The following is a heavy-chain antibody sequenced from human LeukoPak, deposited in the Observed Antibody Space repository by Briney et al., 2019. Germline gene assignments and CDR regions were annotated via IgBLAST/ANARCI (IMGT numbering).Heavy chain of an antibody. V-gene: IGHV1-46*01. CDR2: IYPRDGST. D-gene: IGHD3-10*01. J-gene: IGHJ6*02. CDR3: ARGDITMVRAYFYGMDV. Sequence: ASVKVSCKASGYTFTSNYIHWVRQAPGQGLEWMGMIYPRDGSTSYAQKFQGRVTMTRDTSTSTVYMELSSLRSEDTAVYYCARGDITMVRAYFYGMDVWGQGTTVTVSS. CDR1: GYTFTSNY.